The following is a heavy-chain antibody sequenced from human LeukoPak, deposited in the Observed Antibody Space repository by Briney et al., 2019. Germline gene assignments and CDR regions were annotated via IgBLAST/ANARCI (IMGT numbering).Heavy chain of an antibody. CDR3: ARDKLSSDWYIDF. D-gene: IGHD3-22*01. CDR1: GFTFSSHA. J-gene: IGHJ4*02. Sequence: GGSLRLSCVASGFTFSSHAMHWVRQVPGKGLEWMAVITYDASNKYYADSVKGRFTISRDNSRTTLYLQMNSLRIDDTAVYYCARDKLSSDWYIDFWGQGTRVTVSP. V-gene: IGHV3-30*04. CDR2: ITYDASNK.